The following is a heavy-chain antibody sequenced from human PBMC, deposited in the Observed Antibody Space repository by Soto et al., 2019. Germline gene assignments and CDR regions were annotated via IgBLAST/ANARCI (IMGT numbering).Heavy chain of an antibody. D-gene: IGHD3-16*01. Sequence: GGSLRLSCAASGFTVSSNYMSWVRQAPGKGLEWVSVIYSGGSTYYADSVKGRFTISRDNSKNTLYLQMNSLRAEDTAVYYCARSPWGDPPFDYWGQGTLVTVSS. J-gene: IGHJ4*02. V-gene: IGHV3-53*01. CDR3: ARSPWGDPPFDY. CDR1: GFTVSSNY. CDR2: IYSGGST.